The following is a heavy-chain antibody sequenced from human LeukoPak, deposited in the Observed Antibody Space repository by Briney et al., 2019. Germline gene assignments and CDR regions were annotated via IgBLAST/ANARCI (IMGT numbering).Heavy chain of an antibody. V-gene: IGHV3-9*01. D-gene: IGHD1-26*01. CDR1: GFTFDDYA. CDR2: ISWNSGSI. J-gene: IGHJ3*02. Sequence: AGGSLRLSCAASGFTFDDYAMHWVRQAPGKGLEWVSGISWNSGSIGYADSVKGRFTISRDNAKNSLYLQMNSLRAEDTAVYYCAKDSVDWDDAFDIWGQGTMVTVSS. CDR3: AKDSVDWDDAFDI.